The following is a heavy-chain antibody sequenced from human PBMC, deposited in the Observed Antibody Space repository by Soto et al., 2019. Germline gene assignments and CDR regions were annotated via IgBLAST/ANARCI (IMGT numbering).Heavy chain of an antibody. CDR2: IGPESGAT. CDR1: GYTFTGHY. D-gene: IGHD3-3*02. J-gene: IGHJ4*02. Sequence: ASVKVSCKTSGYTFTGHYIHWVRQAPQQGPEWMGGIGPESGATRYAEKFRGRVTMTMDTSITTVYMELRNLSPDDTAVYYCGRGRSGQIVIFYWGQGTPVTSPQ. V-gene: IGHV1-2*02. CDR3: GRGRSGQIVIFY.